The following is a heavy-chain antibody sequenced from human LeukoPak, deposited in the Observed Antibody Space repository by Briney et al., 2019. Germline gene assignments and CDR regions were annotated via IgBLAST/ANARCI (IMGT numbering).Heavy chain of an antibody. D-gene: IGHD4-17*01. CDR3: ARQPAGYGDYDYDY. J-gene: IGHJ4*02. V-gene: IGHV4-39*01. CDR1: GGSISSSSYY. CDR2: IYYSGST. Sequence: PSETLSLTCTVSGGSISSSSYYWGWIRQPPGKGLEWIGSIYYSGSTYYNPSLKSRVTISVDTSKNQFSLKLSSVTAADTAVYYCARQPAGYGDYDYDYWGQGTLVTVSS.